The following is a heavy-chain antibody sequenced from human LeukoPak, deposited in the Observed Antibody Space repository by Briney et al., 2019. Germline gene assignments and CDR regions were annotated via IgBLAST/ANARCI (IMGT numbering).Heavy chain of an antibody. D-gene: IGHD3-10*01. J-gene: IGHJ5*02. Sequence: SVKVSCKASGGTFSSYAISWVRQAPGQGLEWMGGIIPIFGTANYAQKFQGRVTITADESTSTAYMELSSLRSEDTAVYYCARGGYYGSGRGDWFDPWGQGTLVTVSS. V-gene: IGHV1-69*13. CDR2: IIPIFGTA. CDR1: GGTFSSYA. CDR3: ARGGYYGSGRGDWFDP.